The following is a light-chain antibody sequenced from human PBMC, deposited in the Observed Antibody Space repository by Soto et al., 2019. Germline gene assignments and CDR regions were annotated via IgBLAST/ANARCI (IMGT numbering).Light chain of an antibody. J-gene: IGLJ3*02. V-gene: IGLV2-14*01. CDR2: EVN. Sequence: QLVLTQPASVSGSPGQSITISCSGTSSDIGGYKYVSWYQQHPGKVPKLMIYEVNNRPSGVSDRFSGSKSGNTASLTISGLQAEDEADYYCSSYTGSNTWMFGGGTKLTVL. CDR3: SSYTGSNTWM. CDR1: SSDIGGYKY.